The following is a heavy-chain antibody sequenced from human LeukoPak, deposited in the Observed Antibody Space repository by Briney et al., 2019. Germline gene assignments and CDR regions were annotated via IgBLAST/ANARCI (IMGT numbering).Heavy chain of an antibody. V-gene: IGHV1-69*13. CDR3: ARALWRYYDSSGYYYLFDY. J-gene: IGHJ4*02. CDR2: IIPIFGTA. D-gene: IGHD3-22*01. CDR1: GGTFSSYA. Sequence: ASVKVSCKASGGTFSSYAISWVRQAPGQGLEWMGGIIPIFGTANYAQKFQGRVTITADESTSTACMELSSLRSEDTAVYYCARALWRYYDSSGYYYLFDYWGQGTLVTVSS.